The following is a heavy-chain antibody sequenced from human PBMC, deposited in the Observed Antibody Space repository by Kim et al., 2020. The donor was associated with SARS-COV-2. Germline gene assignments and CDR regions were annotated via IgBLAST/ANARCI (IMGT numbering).Heavy chain of an antibody. Sequence: YGNAGKGRFTISRDKSKNTLYLHMSSLRAADTAVYYCAKGRSTSCYTDFDCWGQGTLVTVSS. D-gene: IGHD2-2*02. V-gene: IGHV3-23*01. CDR3: AKGRSTSCYTDFDC. J-gene: IGHJ4*02.